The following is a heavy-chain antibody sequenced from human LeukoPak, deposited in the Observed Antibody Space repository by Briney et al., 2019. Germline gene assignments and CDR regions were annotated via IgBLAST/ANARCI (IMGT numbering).Heavy chain of an antibody. Sequence: SETLSLTCAVYGGSLSGYYRGWIRQPPGKGLEWIGEINHSGSTNYNPSLKSRVTISVDTSKNQFSLKLSSVTAADTAVYYCASEVVAATNDAFDIWGQGTMVTVSS. CDR2: INHSGST. CDR3: ASEVVAATNDAFDI. J-gene: IGHJ3*02. D-gene: IGHD2-15*01. CDR1: GGSLSGYY. V-gene: IGHV4-34*01.